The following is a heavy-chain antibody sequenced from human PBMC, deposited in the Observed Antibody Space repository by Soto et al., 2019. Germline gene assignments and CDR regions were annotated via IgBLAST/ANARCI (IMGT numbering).Heavy chain of an antibody. J-gene: IGHJ4*02. D-gene: IGHD6-19*01. CDR1: GDTMSSSDYY. Sequence: SETLSLTCAVSGDTMSSSDYYWGWIRQPPGKGLEWIGSIYYSGSTYYNPSLQSRVAISVDTSKNQFSLKLKSVTAADTAIYYCARRTVNIRSFYSGLKAHCFDYWGQGAPVTVSS. CDR3: ARRTVNIRSFYSGLKAHCFDY. V-gene: IGHV4-39*01. CDR2: IYYSGST.